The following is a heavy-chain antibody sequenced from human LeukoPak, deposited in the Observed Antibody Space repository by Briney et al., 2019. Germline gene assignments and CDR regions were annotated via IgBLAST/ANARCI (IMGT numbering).Heavy chain of an antibody. J-gene: IGHJ5*02. Sequence: ASVKVSCKASGYTFTSYGISRVRQAPGQGLEWMGWISTYNANTNYAQKLQGRVTMTTDTSTSTAHMELRSLRFDDTAVYYCARDWDCRSTSCYNCFDPWGQGTLVTVSS. CDR3: ARDWDCRSTSCYNCFDP. V-gene: IGHV1-18*01. CDR1: GYTFTSYG. CDR2: ISTYNANT. D-gene: IGHD2-2*01.